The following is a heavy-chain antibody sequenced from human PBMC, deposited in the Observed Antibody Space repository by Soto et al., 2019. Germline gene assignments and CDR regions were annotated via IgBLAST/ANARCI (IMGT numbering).Heavy chain of an antibody. CDR3: PVGGAGHPFDY. J-gene: IGHJ4*02. CDR2: IYYSGST. V-gene: IGHV4-30-4*03. Sequence: SEAHSLPCPFSGLSISRWYVYLGLVRQPPGKGLEWIGYIYYSGSTYYNPSLKSRVTISVDTSKNQFSLKLSSVTTADTAVYYCPVGGAGHPFDYWGQATLVNVSA. D-gene: IGHD2-15*01. CDR1: GLSISRWYVY.